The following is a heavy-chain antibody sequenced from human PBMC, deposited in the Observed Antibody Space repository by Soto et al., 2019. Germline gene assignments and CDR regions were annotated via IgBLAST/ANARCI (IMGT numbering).Heavy chain of an antibody. CDR1: GFTFSSYS. CDR3: ASSLRSRIADPGVP. D-gene: IGHD6-13*01. V-gene: IGHV3-21*01. Sequence: EVQLVESGGGLVKPGGSLRLSCAASGFTFSSYSMNWVRQAPGKGLEWVSSISSSSSYIYYADSVKGRFTISRDNAKNSLYLQMNSLRAEDTAVYYCASSLRSRIADPGVPWGQGTLVTVSS. CDR2: ISSSSSYI. J-gene: IGHJ5*02.